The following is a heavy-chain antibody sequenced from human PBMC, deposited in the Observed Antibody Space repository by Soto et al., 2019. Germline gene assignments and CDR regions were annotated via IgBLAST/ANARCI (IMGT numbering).Heavy chain of an antibody. CDR1: REGYTGSY. CDR3: ARVKDSSSWYDAFDI. CDR2: INPNSGGT. Sequence: GASAEPSCEERREGYTGSYLWSPRQAPRQGLEWMGWINPNSGGTNYAQKFQGWVTMTRDTSISTAYMELSRLRSDDTAVYYCARVKDSSSWYDAFDIWGQRTMVTVSS. J-gene: IGHJ3*02. D-gene: IGHD6-13*01. V-gene: IGHV1-2*04.